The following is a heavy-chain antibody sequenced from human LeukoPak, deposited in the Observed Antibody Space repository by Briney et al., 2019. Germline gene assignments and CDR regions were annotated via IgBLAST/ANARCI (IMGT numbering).Heavy chain of an antibody. CDR3: ARRLEVPGGIGWFDP. V-gene: IGHV4-38-2*02. CDR2: IHLGAGT. CDR1: SYSISSGYY. Sequence: PSETLSLTCTVSSYSISSGYYWGWFRQPPGKGLEWIGSIHLGAGTSYNPSLTSRVTISVDTATQFSLKLSSVTAADTAVYYCARRLEVPGGIGWFDPWGQGTLVTVSS. J-gene: IGHJ5*02. D-gene: IGHD2-2*01.